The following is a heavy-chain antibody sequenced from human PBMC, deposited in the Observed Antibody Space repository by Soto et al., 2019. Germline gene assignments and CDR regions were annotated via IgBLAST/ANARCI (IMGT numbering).Heavy chain of an antibody. J-gene: IGHJ3*02. CDR3: ARPTYCSSTNCNDAFDI. Sequence: TSETLSLTCAVYGGSFSGYYWSWIRQPPGKGLEWIGEINHSGSTNYNPSLKSRVTISVDTSKNQFSLKLRSVTAADTAVYYCARPTYCSSTNCNDAFDIWGQGTMVT. CDR1: GGSFSGYY. V-gene: IGHV4-34*01. D-gene: IGHD2-2*01. CDR2: INHSGST.